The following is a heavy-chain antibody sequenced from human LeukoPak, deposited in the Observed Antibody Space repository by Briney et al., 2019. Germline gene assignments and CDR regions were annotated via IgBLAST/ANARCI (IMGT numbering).Heavy chain of an antibody. D-gene: IGHD3-9*01. Sequence: SETLSLTCTVSGGSISSYYWSWIRQPAGKGLEWIGRIYTSGSTNYNPSLKSRVTMSVDTSKNQFSLKLSSVTAADTAVYYCARGLDILTGYYSDNWFDPWGQGTLVTVSS. J-gene: IGHJ5*02. CDR2: IYTSGST. CDR1: GGSISSYY. CDR3: ARGLDILTGYYSDNWFDP. V-gene: IGHV4-4*07.